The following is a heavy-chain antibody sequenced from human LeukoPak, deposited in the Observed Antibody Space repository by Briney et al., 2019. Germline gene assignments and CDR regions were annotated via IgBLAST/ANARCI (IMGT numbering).Heavy chain of an antibody. V-gene: IGHV3-21*01. CDR1: TFTFSSDS. CDR2: ISSSSDYI. J-gene: IGHJ4*02. CDR3: ARDSGSSWREGLNY. Sequence: GGSLRLSCAASTFTFSSDSMNWVRQAPGKGLEWVSSISSSSDYIYYADSVKGRFTISRDNAKKSLFLQMNSLRVEDSAVYYCARDSGSSWREGLNYWGQRTLVTVSS. D-gene: IGHD6-13*01.